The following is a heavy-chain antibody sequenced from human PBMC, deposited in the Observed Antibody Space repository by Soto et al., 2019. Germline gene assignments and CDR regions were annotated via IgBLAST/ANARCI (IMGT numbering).Heavy chain of an antibody. Sequence: QLQLQESGPGLVKPSETLSLTCTVSGGSISSSSYYWGWIRQPPGKGLEWIGSIYYSGSTYYNPSLKSRVTISLHPPRHPSSLKLSSVTAADTAVYYCARHHRDERAYGGQGTLVTVSS. D-gene: IGHD2-21*02. CDR3: ARHHRDERAY. V-gene: IGHV4-39*01. CDR2: IYYSGST. CDR1: GGSISSSSYY. J-gene: IGHJ4*02.